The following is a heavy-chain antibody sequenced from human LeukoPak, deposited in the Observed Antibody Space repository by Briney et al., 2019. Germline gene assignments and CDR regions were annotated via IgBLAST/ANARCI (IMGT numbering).Heavy chain of an antibody. V-gene: IGHV3-7*03. CDR2: IKQDGSEK. CDR1: GFTFSSYW. Sequence: PGGSLRLSCAASGFTFSSYWMSWVRQAPGKGLEWVANIKQDGSEKYYVDSVKGRFTISRDNAKNSLYLQMNSLRAEDTALYYCARWGRDYSNLEQYYYYMDVWGKGTTVTVSS. CDR3: ARWGRDYSNLEQYYYYMDV. D-gene: IGHD4-11*01. J-gene: IGHJ6*03.